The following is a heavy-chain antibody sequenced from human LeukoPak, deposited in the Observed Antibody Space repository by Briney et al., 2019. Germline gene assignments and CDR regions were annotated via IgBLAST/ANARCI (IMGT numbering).Heavy chain of an antibody. V-gene: IGHV1-69*01. J-gene: IGHJ4*02. CDR1: GGTFSSYA. Sequence: SVKVSCKASGGTFSSYAISWVRQAPGQGLEWMGGIIPIFGTANYAQKLQGRVTITADESTSTAYMELSSLRSEDTAVYYCARAGLLAAGYFDYWGQGTLVTVSS. CDR2: IIPIFGTA. CDR3: ARAGLLAAGYFDY. D-gene: IGHD2-8*02.